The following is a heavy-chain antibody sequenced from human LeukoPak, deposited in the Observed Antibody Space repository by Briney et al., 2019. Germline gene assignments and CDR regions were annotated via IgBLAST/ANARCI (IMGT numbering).Heavy chain of an antibody. Sequence: ASVKVSCKASGYTFTGYYMHWVRQAPGQGLEWMGWISPYNANTNYAQKFQGRVTMTTDISTSTAYMELRSLRSDDSAVYYCARDDGFWNSYHGAFDIWGQGTMVTVSS. V-gene: IGHV1-18*04. J-gene: IGHJ3*02. D-gene: IGHD3-3*01. CDR2: ISPYNANT. CDR3: ARDDGFWNSYHGAFDI. CDR1: GYTFTGYY.